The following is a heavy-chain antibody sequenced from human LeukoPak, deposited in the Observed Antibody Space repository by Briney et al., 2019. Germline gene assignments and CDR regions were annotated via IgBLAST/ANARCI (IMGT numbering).Heavy chain of an antibody. J-gene: IGHJ6*02. CDR3: ASIQGGYYYGMDV. D-gene: IGHD5-18*01. CDR2: ISSSGSTI. CDR1: GFTFSSYE. Sequence: GGSLRLSCAASGFTFSSYEMNWVRQAPGKGLEWVSYISSSGSTIYYADSVKDRFTISRDNAKNSLYLQMNSLRAEDTAVYYCASIQGGYYYGMDVWGQGTTVTVSS. V-gene: IGHV3-48*03.